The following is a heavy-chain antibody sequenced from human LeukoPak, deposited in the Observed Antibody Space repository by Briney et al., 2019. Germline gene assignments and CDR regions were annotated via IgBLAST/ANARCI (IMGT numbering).Heavy chain of an antibody. CDR2: ISWNSGSI. V-gene: IGHV3-9*01. Sequence: GRSLRLSCAASGFTFDDYAMHWVRQAPGKGLEWVSGISWNSGSIGYADSVKGRFTISRDNAKNSLYLQMNSLRAEDTALYYCAKLAGYNSAWGQGTLDTVSS. CDR3: AKLAGYNSA. J-gene: IGHJ4*02. D-gene: IGHD5-24*01. CDR1: GFTFDDYA.